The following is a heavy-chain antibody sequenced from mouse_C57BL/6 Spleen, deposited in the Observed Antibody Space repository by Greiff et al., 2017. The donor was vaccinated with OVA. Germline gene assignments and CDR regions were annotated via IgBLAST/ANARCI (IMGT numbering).Heavy chain of an antibody. J-gene: IGHJ2*01. Sequence: EVKVVESGGGLVKPGGSLKLSCAASGFTFSDYGMHWVRQAPEKGLEWVAYISSGSSTIYYADTVKGRFTITRDNAKNTLYLQMTSLRSEDTAMYYCAITTVALHFDYWGQGTTLTVSS. D-gene: IGHD1-1*01. CDR1: GFTFSDYG. CDR3: AITTVALHFDY. CDR2: ISSGSSTI. V-gene: IGHV5-17*01.